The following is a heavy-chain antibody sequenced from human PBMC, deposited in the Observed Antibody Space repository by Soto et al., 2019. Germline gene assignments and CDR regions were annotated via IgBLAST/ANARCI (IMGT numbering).Heavy chain of an antibody. D-gene: IGHD3-22*01. J-gene: IGHJ3*02. CDR1: SVSISSSDNY. V-gene: IGHV4-30-4*01. CDR2: IFYSGST. CDR3: ASPSSITMIGYTFDI. Sequence: SETLSLTCTVSSVSISSSDNYWSWIRQPPGKGLEWIGYIFYSGSTYYNPSLKSRVTISVDTSKNQFSLKLTSVTAADTAIYYCASPSSITMIGYTFDIWGQGTVVTVS.